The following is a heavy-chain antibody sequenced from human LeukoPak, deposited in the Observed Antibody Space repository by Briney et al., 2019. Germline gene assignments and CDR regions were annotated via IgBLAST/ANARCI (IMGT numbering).Heavy chain of an antibody. Sequence: ASVKVSCKASGGTFSSYAISWVRQAPGQGLEWMGGIIPIFGTANYAQKFQGRVMITADKSTSTAYMELSSLRSEDTAVYYCARVQSPYDILTGYSGGFDYWGQGTLVTVSS. CDR3: ARVQSPYDILTGYSGGFDY. J-gene: IGHJ4*02. V-gene: IGHV1-69*06. CDR2: IIPIFGTA. D-gene: IGHD3-9*01. CDR1: GGTFSSYA.